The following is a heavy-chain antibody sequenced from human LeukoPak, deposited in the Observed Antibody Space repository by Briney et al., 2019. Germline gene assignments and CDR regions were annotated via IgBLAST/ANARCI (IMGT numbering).Heavy chain of an antibody. J-gene: IGHJ4*02. V-gene: IGHV1-69*13. CDR3: ARDPPGGAAADAALDY. CDR2: IIPIFGTA. D-gene: IGHD6-13*01. CDR1: GGTFSSCA. Sequence: GASVKVSCKASGGTFSSCAISWARQAPGQGLEWMGGIIPIFGTANYAQKFQGRVTITADESTSTAYMELSSLRSEDTAVYYCARDPPGGAAADAALDYWGQGTLVTVSS.